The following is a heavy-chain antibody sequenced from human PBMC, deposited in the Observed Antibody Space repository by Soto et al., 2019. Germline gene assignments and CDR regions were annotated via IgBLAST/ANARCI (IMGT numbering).Heavy chain of an antibody. Sequence: QVQLVQAGAEVKKPGASVKVSCKASGGTFSSYAISWVRQAPGQGLEWMGGIVPIVGTANYAQKFQGRVTITADKSTSTADMELSSLRSEDTAVYYCASERGAGSDRGNCWFDPWGQGTLVTVSS. J-gene: IGHJ5*02. CDR1: GGTFSSYA. D-gene: IGHD6-19*01. CDR3: ASERGAGSDRGNCWFDP. CDR2: IVPIVGTA. V-gene: IGHV1-69*06.